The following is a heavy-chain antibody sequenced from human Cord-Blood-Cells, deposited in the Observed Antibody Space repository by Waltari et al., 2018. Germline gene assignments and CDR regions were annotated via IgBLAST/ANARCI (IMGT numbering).Heavy chain of an antibody. CDR3: ARAGYCSSTSCYAFDI. Sequence: HVQLQQSGPGLVQPSQTLSLTCAISGDSVSSHSAAWKWIRQSPSRGLEWLGRTYYRSKWYNDYAVSVKSRITINPDTSKNQFSLQLNSVTPEDTAVYYCARAGYCSSTSCYAFDIWGQGTMVTVSS. CDR1: GDSVSSHSAA. CDR2: TYYRSKWYN. J-gene: IGHJ3*02. V-gene: IGHV6-1*01. D-gene: IGHD2-2*01.